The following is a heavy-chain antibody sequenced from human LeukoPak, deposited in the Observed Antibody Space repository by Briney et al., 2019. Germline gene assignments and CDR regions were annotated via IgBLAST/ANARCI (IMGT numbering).Heavy chain of an antibody. D-gene: IGHD4-23*01. CDR1: GGSISSYY. J-gene: IGHJ4*02. CDR3: ARDYGGNDYYFDY. V-gene: IGHV4-59*12. CDR2: IYYSGST. Sequence: PSETLSLTCTVSGGSISSYYWSWIRQPPGKGLEWIGYIYYSGSTYYNPSLKSRLIISVDTSKNQFSLKLRSVTAADTAVYYCARDYGGNDYYFDYWGQGTLVTVSS.